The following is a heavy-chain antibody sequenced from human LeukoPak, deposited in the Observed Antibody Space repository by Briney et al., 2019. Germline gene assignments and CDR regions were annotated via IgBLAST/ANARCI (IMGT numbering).Heavy chain of an antibody. J-gene: IGHJ4*02. CDR1: GFTFSNYW. Sequence: PGGSLRLSCAASGFTFSNYWMAWTRQPQGKGLEWVSYISSSGSTIYYADSVKGRFTISRDNAKNSLYLQMNSLRAEDTAVYYCASRDYYDSSGYSPWGQGTLVTVSS. CDR2: ISSSGSTI. D-gene: IGHD3-22*01. CDR3: ASRDYYDSSGYSP. V-gene: IGHV3-11*01.